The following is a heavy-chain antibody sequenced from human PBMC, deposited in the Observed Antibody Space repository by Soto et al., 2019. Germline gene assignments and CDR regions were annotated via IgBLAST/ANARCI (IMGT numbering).Heavy chain of an antibody. CDR2: IVHSGGTT. CDR1: GFMFKNYA. V-gene: IGHV3-23*01. D-gene: IGHD4-17*01. Sequence: LRLSCAASGFMFKNYAMSCVRQAPGKGLEWVSSIVHSGGTTYYTDSVKGRFTISRDNSKNTLYLQMNSLRAEDTAIFYCAKAPVPDYGAFGSCVFQLWGQGTLVTVSS. CDR3: AKAPVPDYGAFGSCVFQL. J-gene: IGHJ1*01.